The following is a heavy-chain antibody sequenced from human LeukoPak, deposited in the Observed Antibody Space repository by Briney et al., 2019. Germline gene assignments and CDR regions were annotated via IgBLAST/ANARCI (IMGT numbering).Heavy chain of an antibody. J-gene: IGHJ4*02. V-gene: IGHV3-30*04. CDR2: ISYDGSNK. D-gene: IGHD3-10*01. Sequence: GGSLRPSCAASGFTFSSYAMHWVRQAPGKGLEWVAVISYDGSNKYYADSVKGRFTISRDNAKNSLYLQMNSLRAEDTAVYYCARPSGRGGFDYWGQGTLVTVSS. CDR1: GFTFSSYA. CDR3: ARPSGRGGFDY.